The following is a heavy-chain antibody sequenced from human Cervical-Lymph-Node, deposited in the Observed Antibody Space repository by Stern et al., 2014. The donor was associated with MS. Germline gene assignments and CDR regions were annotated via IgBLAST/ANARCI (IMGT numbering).Heavy chain of an antibody. Sequence: EVQLVKSGGGVIQPGGSLRLSCTASGFTVSRDYMTWVRQAPGKGLEWVSLITNVGSTFYTDSVKGRFTISRDDSKNTVYLHMTSLRAEDTAMYYCARDTSSPERSDWWGQGTLVTVSS. CDR3: ARDTSSPERSDW. D-gene: IGHD1-1*01. CDR1: GFTVSRDY. J-gene: IGHJ4*02. CDR2: ITNVGST. V-gene: IGHV3-53*01.